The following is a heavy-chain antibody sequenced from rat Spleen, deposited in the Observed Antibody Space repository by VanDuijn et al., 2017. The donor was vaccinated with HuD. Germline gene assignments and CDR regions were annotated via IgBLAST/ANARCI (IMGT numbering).Heavy chain of an antibody. CDR1: GFTFSNFP. V-gene: IGHV5-20*01. D-gene: IGHD1-11*01. Sequence: EVQLVESGGGLVQPGRSLKLSCAASGFTFSNFPMAWVRQPPTKGLEWVASISYDGTATYYRDSVKGRFTISRDNAKSTLYLQMDSLRSEDTATYYCATDRDYGGYVMDAWGQGASVTVSS. J-gene: IGHJ4*01. CDR2: ISYDGTAT. CDR3: ATDRDYGGYVMDA.